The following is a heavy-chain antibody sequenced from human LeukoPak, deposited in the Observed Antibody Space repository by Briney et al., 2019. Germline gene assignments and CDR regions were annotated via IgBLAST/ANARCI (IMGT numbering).Heavy chain of an antibody. Sequence: PGGSLRLSCAASGFTFNSYAMYWVRQAPGKGLEWVSGIFGSGGSAHYADSVKGRFTISRDNRKNTLYLQMNSLRVEDTAMYYCTRNPDGRNWFDPWGQGTLVTVSS. CDR3: TRNPDGRNWFDP. D-gene: IGHD1-14*01. J-gene: IGHJ5*02. V-gene: IGHV3-23*01. CDR2: IFGSGGSA. CDR1: GFTFNSYA.